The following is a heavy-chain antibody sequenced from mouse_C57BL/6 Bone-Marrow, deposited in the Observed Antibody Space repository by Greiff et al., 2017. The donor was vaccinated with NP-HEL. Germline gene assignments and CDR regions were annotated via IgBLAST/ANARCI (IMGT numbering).Heavy chain of an antibody. CDR3: ARGDRGWFAY. J-gene: IGHJ3*01. Sequence: VQLKQSGPELVKPGASVKIPCKASGYTFTDYNMDWVKQSHGKSLEWIGDINPNNGGTIYNQKFKGKATLTVDKSSSTAYMELRSLTSEDTAIYYCARGDRGWFAYWGQGTLVTVSA. V-gene: IGHV1-18*01. D-gene: IGHD2-14*01. CDR1: GYTFTDYN. CDR2: INPNNGGT.